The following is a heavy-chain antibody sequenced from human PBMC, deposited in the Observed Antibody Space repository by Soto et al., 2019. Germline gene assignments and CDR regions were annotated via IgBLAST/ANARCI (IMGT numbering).Heavy chain of an antibody. J-gene: IGHJ4*02. D-gene: IGHD2-15*01. V-gene: IGHV1-3*05. CDR2: INAGNGNT. CDR3: ARGVAPYYFDY. Sequence: QVQLVQSGAEEKKPGASVQVSCKASGYTFTSYAMHWVRQAPGQRLEWMGWINAGNGNTKYSQKFQGRVTITRDTSASTAYMELSSLRSEDTAVYYCARGVAPYYFDYWGQGTLVTVCS. CDR1: GYTFTSYA.